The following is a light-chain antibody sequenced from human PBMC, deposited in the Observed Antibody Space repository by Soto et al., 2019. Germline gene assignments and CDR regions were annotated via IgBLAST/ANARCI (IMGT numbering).Light chain of an antibody. CDR2: GAS. V-gene: IGKV3-20*01. CDR3: QQYGSSLPIT. Sequence: EIVLTQSPGTLSLSPGERATLSCRASQSVSSSSLAWYQQKPGQAPRLLIYGASSRATGIPDRFSGSGSGTDFSRTISRLEPEDFAVFFCQQYGSSLPITVGQGTRLEIK. J-gene: IGKJ5*01. CDR1: QSVSSSS.